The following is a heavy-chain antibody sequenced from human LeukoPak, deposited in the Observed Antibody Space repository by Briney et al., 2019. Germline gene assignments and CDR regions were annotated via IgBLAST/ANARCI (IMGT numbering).Heavy chain of an antibody. Sequence: PSETLSLTCTVSGGSISGYYRSWVRQPAGKGREWVGRIHTSGSTDYHPSLKSRVIMSIDPSKNQFSVKLSAVTAAHTAVYFCARGAYGDYSLIWFDPWGQRTPVTAS. V-gene: IGHV4-4*07. CDR3: ARGAYGDYSLIWFDP. J-gene: IGHJ5*02. CDR2: IHTSGST. CDR1: GGSISGYY. D-gene: IGHD4-17*01.